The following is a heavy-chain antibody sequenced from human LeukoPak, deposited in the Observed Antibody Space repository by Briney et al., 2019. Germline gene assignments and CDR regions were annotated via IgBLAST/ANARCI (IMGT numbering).Heavy chain of an antibody. V-gene: IGHV5-51*01. Sequence: GESLKISCKGSGYSFTSNWIGWLRQMPAKGLEWMGIIYSTDSGTRYSPSFQGQATISAVKSNNPAYPQWSTLKAADTAMYYCARQENADYGDQWDYWGEGKLVTVSS. CDR2: IYSTDSGT. CDR1: GYSFTSNW. CDR3: ARQENADYGDQWDY. J-gene: IGHJ4*02. D-gene: IGHD4-17*01.